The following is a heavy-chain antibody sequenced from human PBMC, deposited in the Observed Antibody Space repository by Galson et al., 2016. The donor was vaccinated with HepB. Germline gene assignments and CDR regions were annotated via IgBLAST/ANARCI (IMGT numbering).Heavy chain of an antibody. D-gene: IGHD3-3*01. CDR2: VFHTGST. V-gene: IGHV4-39*01. CDR1: GGSISSSSFL. CDR3: ASRPVFGGWFDP. J-gene: IGHJ5*02. Sequence: SETLSLTCTVSGGSISSSSFLWGWVRQPPGKGLEWIGNVFHTGSTFYNPSVKSRVTISVDTSKNQVSLKLTSVTPADTAMYFCASRPVFGGWFDPWGQGTQVTVSS.